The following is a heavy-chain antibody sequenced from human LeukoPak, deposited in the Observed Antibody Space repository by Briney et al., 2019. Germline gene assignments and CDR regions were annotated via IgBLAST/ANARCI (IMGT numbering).Heavy chain of an antibody. CDR1: GFTFSSYA. CDR2: ITASGGST. V-gene: IGHV3-23*01. J-gene: IGHJ4*02. CDR3: AKGGTPLPYYDY. D-gene: IGHD1-1*01. Sequence: GGSLRLSCAASGFTFSSYAMSWVRQAPGKGLEWVSAITASGGSTYYADSVKGRFTISRDNSKNTLYLQMSSLRAEDTAVFYCAKGGTPLPYYDYWGQGALVTVSS.